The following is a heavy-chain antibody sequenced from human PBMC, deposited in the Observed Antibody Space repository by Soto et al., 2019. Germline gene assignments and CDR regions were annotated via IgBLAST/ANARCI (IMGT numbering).Heavy chain of an antibody. J-gene: IGHJ6*02. V-gene: IGHV1-46*04. CDR2: INPAGGAA. CDR1: GYIFTRYY. CDR3: ARDANGYGMDV. Sequence: QMKLVQSGAEVKEPGASVRISCKASGYIFTRYYMYWVRQAPGQGLEWMGLINPAGGAANYAQKLQGRVTMTGDTSTSTVYMELRSLRSDDTATYYCARDANGYGMDVWGQGTTVTVSS.